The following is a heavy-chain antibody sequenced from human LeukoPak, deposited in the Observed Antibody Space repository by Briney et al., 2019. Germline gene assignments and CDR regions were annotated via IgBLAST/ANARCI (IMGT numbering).Heavy chain of an antibody. Sequence: GGSLRLSCAASAFTFSTYSMNWVRQAPGKGLEWVSYISSSSGTIFYANSVKGRFTISRDNAKNSLYLQMDSLRAEDTAVYYCARGNRAYGDYVHVAYFDYWGQGTLVTVSS. CDR1: AFTFSTYS. CDR3: ARGNRAYGDYVHVAYFDY. CDR2: ISSSSGTI. J-gene: IGHJ4*02. V-gene: IGHV3-48*04. D-gene: IGHD4-17*01.